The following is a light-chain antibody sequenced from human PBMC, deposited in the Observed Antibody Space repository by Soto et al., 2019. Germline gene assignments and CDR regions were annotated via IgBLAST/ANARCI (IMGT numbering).Light chain of an antibody. CDR3: SSYTTSATRV. V-gene: IGLV2-14*03. Sequence: QSALTQPASVSGSPGQSITISCTGTSSDVGVYDYVSWYQQHPGKAPKLLIYDVSNRPAGISNHFSGSKSGNTASLTISGLQAEDEADYYCSSYTTSATRVFGGGTKLTVL. CDR2: DVS. J-gene: IGLJ2*01. CDR1: SSDVGVYDY.